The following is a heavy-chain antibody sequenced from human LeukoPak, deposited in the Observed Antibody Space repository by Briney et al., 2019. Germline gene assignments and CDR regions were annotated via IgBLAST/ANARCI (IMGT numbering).Heavy chain of an antibody. CDR3: ARERIYSSSPFSRRTSDYYYMDV. D-gene: IGHD6-6*01. CDR2: VSFSGIT. V-gene: IGHV4-59*01. J-gene: IGHJ6*03. Sequence: PSETLSLTCTVSGGSISTYYWTWIRQPPGKGLERIGYVSFSGITNYNPSLKSRVTISVDTSKNQFSLKLSSVTAADTAVYFCARERIYSSSPFSRRTSDYYYMDVWGNGTAVIVSS. CDR1: GGSISTYY.